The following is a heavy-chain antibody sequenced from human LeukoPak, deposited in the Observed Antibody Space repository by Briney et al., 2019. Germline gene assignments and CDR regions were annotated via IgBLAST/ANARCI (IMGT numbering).Heavy chain of an antibody. D-gene: IGHD3-22*01. CDR2: ISSSSSYI. Sequence: GGSLRLSCAASGFKFSSYSMKWVRQAPGKGLEWVSFISSSSSYIYYADSLKGRFTISRDNAKNSLYLQMNSLRAEDTAVYYCARAQITMIADYWGQGTLVTVSS. CDR1: GFKFSSYS. V-gene: IGHV3-21*01. CDR3: ARAQITMIADY. J-gene: IGHJ4*02.